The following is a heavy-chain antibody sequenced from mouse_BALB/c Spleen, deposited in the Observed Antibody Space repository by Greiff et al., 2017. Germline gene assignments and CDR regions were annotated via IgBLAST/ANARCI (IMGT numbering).Heavy chain of an antibody. CDR1: GYSITSDYA. J-gene: IGHJ1*01. V-gene: IGHV3-2*02. CDR3: ARRTMRDWYFDV. Sequence: EVQLQESGPGLVKPSQSLSLTCTVTGYSITSDYAWNWIRQFPGNKLEWMGYISYSGSTSYNPSLKSRISITRDTSKNQFFLQLNSVTTEDTATYYCARRTMRDWYFDVWGAGTTVTVSS. CDR2: ISYSGST.